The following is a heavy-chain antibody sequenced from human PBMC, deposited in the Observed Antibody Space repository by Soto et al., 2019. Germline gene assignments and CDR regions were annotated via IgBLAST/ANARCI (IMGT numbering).Heavy chain of an antibody. V-gene: IGHV3-30-3*01. CDR3: AIGPLYSYGVQKIYYYYGMDV. J-gene: IGHJ6*02. Sequence: PGGSLRLSCAASGFTFSSYAMHWVRQAPGKGLEWVAVISYDGSNKYYADSVKGRFTISRDNSKNTLYLQMNSLRAEDTAVYYCAIGPLYSYGVQKIYYYYGMDVWGQGTTVTVSS. CDR2: ISYDGSNK. D-gene: IGHD5-18*01. CDR1: GFTFSSYA.